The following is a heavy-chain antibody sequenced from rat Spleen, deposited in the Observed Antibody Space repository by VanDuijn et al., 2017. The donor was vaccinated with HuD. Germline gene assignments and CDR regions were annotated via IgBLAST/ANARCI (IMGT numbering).Heavy chain of an antibody. CDR2: IINTGGST. D-gene: IGHD1-7*01. CDR1: GFTFNNYW. Sequence: EVQLVESGGGLVQPGRSLRLSCVASGFTFNNYWMTWIRQAPGKGLEWVASIINTGGSTYYPDSVKGRFTISRDNAKSTLYLQMNSLRSENKATYYCTRVNTMGHGMEAWGQGASVTVSS. CDR3: TRVNTMGHGMEA. V-gene: IGHV5-31*01. J-gene: IGHJ4*01.